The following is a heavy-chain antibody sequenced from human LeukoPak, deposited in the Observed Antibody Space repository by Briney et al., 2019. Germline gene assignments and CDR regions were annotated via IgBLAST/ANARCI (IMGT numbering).Heavy chain of an antibody. D-gene: IGHD1-26*01. V-gene: IGHV3-48*03. J-gene: IGHJ4*02. CDR1: GFTFSSYE. CDR2: ISSSGSTI. Sequence: GGSLRLSCAASGFTFSSYEMNWVRQAPGKGLEWVSYISSSGSTIYYADSVKGRFTISRDNAKNSLYLQMNSLRAEDTAVYYCAKDRPQGRDGIFDYWGQGTLVTVSS. CDR3: AKDRPQGRDGIFDY.